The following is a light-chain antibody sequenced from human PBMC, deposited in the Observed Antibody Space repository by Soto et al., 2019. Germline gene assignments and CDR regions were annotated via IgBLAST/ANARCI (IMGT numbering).Light chain of an antibody. J-gene: IGKJ4*01. CDR2: RTS. V-gene: IGKV3-15*01. CDR3: QQYNNWPRAT. CDR1: QSISSN. Sequence: EIVMTQSPATLSVSPVERATLPCRASQSISSNLAWYQQKPGQAPRLLMFRTSSRATGFPARFSGSGSGTEFNLTISSLQSEDFGVYYCQQYNNWPRATFGGGTKVEIK.